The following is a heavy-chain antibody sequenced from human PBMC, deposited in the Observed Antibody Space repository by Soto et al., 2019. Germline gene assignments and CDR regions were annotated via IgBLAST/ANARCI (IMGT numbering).Heavy chain of an antibody. D-gene: IGHD3-10*01. CDR3: ARAPPGPSPRWDV. CDR2: IYYTGAT. V-gene: IGHV4-30-2*06. Sequence: QAQLQESGPGLVKPSQTVSLTCAVSGASMSSGGHSWSWIRQSPGRGLEWIGYIYYTGATYYNPSLKSRVTLSIDRSNNQFSLNSNSVTASDTAVYYCARAPPGPSPRWDVWGQGTTVTVSS. J-gene: IGHJ6*02. CDR1: GASMSSGGHS.